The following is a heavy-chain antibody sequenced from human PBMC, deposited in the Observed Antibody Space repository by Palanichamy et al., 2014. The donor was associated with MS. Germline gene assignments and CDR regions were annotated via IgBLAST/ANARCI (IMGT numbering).Heavy chain of an antibody. CDR3: ARGGLVSDVQALPTERHYHYAMDV. Sequence: QVQLQESGRGLVQPSETLSLTCTVSGVSISSYYWSWIRQSPGKGLEWIGYIYFTGSTISNPSLKSRATLFLDISKNQFSLTLASVTAADSAVYFCARGGLVSDVQALPTERHYHYAMDVWGQGTTVIVSS. CDR2: IYFTGST. CDR1: GVSISSYY. D-gene: IGHD3-10*02. V-gene: IGHV4-59*13. J-gene: IGHJ6*02.